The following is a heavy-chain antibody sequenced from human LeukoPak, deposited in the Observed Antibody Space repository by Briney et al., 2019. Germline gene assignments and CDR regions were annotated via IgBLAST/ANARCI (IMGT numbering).Heavy chain of an antibody. CDR3: ARDNRLAAMDY. CDR1: GYTFTSYA. Sequence: ASVKVSCKASGYTFTSYAMNWVRQAPGQGLEWMGWINTNTGYPTYAQGFTGRFVFSLATSVSTAYLQISSLKAEDTAVYYCARDNRLAAMDYWGQGTLVTVSS. J-gene: IGHJ4*02. D-gene: IGHD6-25*01. CDR2: INTNTGYP. V-gene: IGHV7-4-1*02.